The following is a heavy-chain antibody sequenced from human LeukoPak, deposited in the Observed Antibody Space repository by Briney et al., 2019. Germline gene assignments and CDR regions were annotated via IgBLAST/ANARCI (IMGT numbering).Heavy chain of an antibody. CDR3: ARVPGIAVAGTFFDY. J-gene: IGHJ4*02. CDR2: MSAYNGNT. V-gene: IGHV1-18*01. CDR1: VYTFTSYV. D-gene: IGHD6-19*01. Sequence: GASVKVFCKASVYTFTSYVISWARQAPGHGLEWIGWMSAYNGNTNYAQKLQGRVTMTTDTSTSTAYMELTSLRSDDTAVYYCARVPGIAVAGTFFDYWGQGTVVTVSS.